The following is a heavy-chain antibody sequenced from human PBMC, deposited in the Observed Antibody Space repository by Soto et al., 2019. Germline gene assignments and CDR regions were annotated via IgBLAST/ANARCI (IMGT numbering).Heavy chain of an antibody. J-gene: IGHJ6*02. CDR2: IYYSGST. Sequence: SEPLSLTCTVSGGSISSYYWSWIRQPPGKGLEWIGYIYYSGSTNYNPSLKSRVTISVETSKSQFSLKLSSVTAADTAVYYCAGGDYYHSSGYYFYYYTMDVWGQGTTVTVSS. CDR3: AGGDYYHSSGYYFYYYTMDV. CDR1: GGSISSYY. D-gene: IGHD3-22*01. V-gene: IGHV4-59*08.